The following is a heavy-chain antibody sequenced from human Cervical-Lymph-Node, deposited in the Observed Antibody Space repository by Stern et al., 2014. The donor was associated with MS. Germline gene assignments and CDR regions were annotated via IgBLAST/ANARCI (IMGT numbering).Heavy chain of an antibody. J-gene: IGHJ3*02. CDR2: IRNKEKNYAT. V-gene: IGHV3-73*01. Sequence: EDQLVESGGGLVQPGGSLKVSCAASGFTFSASVIHWVSPASGKGLEWVGRIRNKEKNYATAYAVSMKGRFTISRDDSKNTAYLHMNSLKVEDTAVYYCAPSSAIWGRGTLVTVSS. CDR1: GFTFSASV. CDR3: APSSAI.